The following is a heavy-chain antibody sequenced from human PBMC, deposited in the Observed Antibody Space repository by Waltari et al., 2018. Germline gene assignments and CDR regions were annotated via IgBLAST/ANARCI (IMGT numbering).Heavy chain of an antibody. V-gene: IGHV4-61*02. CDR1: GGSISSGSYD. D-gene: IGHD2-2*01. Sequence: QVQLQESGPGLVKPSQTLSLTCPVPGGSISSGSYDWSWIRQPAGKGLGWIGRIYTSGSTNYNPSLKSRVTISVDTSKNQFSLKLSSVTAADTAVYYCARGGYAASSAFDIWGQGTMVTVSS. J-gene: IGHJ3*02. CDR2: IYTSGST. CDR3: ARGGYAASSAFDI.